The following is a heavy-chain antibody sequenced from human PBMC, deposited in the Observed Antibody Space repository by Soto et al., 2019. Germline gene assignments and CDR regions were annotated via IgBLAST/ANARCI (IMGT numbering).Heavy chain of an antibody. CDR2: ISWNSASI. Sequence: GGSLRLSCAASGFTFDDYAMHWVRQVPGKGLEWVSGISWNSASIGYADSVKGRFTTSRDNAKNSLYLEMNSLKTEDTALYYWVKDWGRDFWNGYFNFWGQGT. CDR1: GFTFDDYA. CDR3: VKDWGRDFWNGYFNF. D-gene: IGHD3-3*01. V-gene: IGHV3-9*01. J-gene: IGHJ4*02.